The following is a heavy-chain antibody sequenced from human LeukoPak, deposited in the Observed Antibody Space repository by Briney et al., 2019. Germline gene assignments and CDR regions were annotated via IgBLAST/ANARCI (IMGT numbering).Heavy chain of an antibody. CDR3: AKSRRRLDGYNSLPYFDY. V-gene: IGHV3-30*18. J-gene: IGHJ4*02. D-gene: IGHD5-24*01. Sequence: PGGTLRLSCAASGFTFSSYGMHWVRQAPGKGLEWVAVISYDGSNKYYADSVKGRFTISRDNSKNTLYLQMNSLRAEDTAVYYCAKSRRRLDGYNSLPYFDYWGQGTLVTVSS. CDR1: GFTFSSYG. CDR2: ISYDGSNK.